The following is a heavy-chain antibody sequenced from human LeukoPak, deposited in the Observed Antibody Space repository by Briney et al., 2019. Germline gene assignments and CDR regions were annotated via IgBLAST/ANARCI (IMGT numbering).Heavy chain of an antibody. Sequence: SVKVSCKASGGTFSSYAISWVRQAPGQGLEWMGRIIPILGIANYAQKLQGRVTTTADKSTSTAYMELSSLRSEDTAVYYCARDQIVVVPAAINYYYYMDVWGKGTTVTGSS. CDR1: GGTFSSYA. CDR2: IIPILGIA. V-gene: IGHV1-69*04. CDR3: ARDQIVVVPAAINYYYYMDV. J-gene: IGHJ6*03. D-gene: IGHD2-2*01.